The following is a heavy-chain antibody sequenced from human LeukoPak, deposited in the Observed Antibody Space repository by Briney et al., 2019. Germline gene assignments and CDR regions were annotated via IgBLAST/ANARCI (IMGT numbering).Heavy chain of an antibody. D-gene: IGHD3-10*01. CDR3: VRDRWPGLGDF. CDR1: GFTVSDNY. Sequence: GGSLRLSCAASGFTVSDNYMSWVRQAPGKGLEWVSTVYSGGLTYYADPVKGRFTISRDNSKNTLYLQMSSLRAEDRAVYYCVRDRWPGLGDFWGQGTTVTVSS. CDR2: VYSGGLT. J-gene: IGHJ6*02. V-gene: IGHV3-66*01.